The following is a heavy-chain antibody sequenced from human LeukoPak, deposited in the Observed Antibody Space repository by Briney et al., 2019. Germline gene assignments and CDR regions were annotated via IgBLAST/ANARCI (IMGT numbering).Heavy chain of an antibody. J-gene: IGHJ5*02. D-gene: IGHD2-2*01. CDR3: ARVGGCSSTSCYEGWFDP. CDR2: IIPIFGTA. Sequence: ASVKVSCKASGGTFSSYAISWVRQAPGQGFEWMGGIIPIFGTANYAQKFQGRVTITADESTSTAYMELSSLRSEDTAVYYCARVGGCSSTSCYEGWFDPWGQGTLVTVSS. V-gene: IGHV1-69*13. CDR1: GGTFSSYA.